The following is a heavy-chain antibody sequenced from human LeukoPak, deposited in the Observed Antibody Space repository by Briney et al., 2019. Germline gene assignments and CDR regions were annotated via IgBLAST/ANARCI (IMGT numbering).Heavy chain of an antibody. V-gene: IGHV4-59*01. J-gene: IGHJ6*02. D-gene: IGHD2-2*01. Sequence: SETLSLTCTVSGGSISSYYWSWIRQPPGKGLEWIGYIYYSGSTNYNPSLKSRVTISVDTSKNQFPLKLSSVTAADTAVYYCARTQRYCSSTSCPDYGMDVWGQGTTVTVSS. CDR3: ARTQRYCSSTSCPDYGMDV. CDR2: IYYSGST. CDR1: GGSISSYY.